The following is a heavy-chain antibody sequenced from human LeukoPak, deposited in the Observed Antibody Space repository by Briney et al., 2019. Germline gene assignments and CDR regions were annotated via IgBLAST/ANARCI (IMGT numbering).Heavy chain of an antibody. V-gene: IGHV4-34*01. J-gene: IGHJ6*04. CDR1: GGSFSGYY. Sequence: PSETLSLTCAVYGGSFSGYYWSWIRQPPGKGLEWIGEINHSGSTNYNPSLKSRVTISVDTSKNQFSLKLSSVTAADTAVYYCARGPDYYGSGRRYYYYGMDVWGKGTTVTVSS. CDR3: ARGPDYYGSGRRYYYYGMDV. CDR2: INHSGST. D-gene: IGHD3-10*01.